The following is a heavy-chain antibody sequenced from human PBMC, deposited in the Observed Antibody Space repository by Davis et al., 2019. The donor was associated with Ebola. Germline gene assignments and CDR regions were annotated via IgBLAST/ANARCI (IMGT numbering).Heavy chain of an antibody. V-gene: IGHV1-18*01. D-gene: IGHD3-16*02. J-gene: IGHJ4*02. Sequence: ASVKVSCKASGYTFTNYGISWVRQAPGQGLEWMGWISAYNGNTNYAQKLQSRVTMTTDTSTSTAYMELRSLRSDDTAVYYCARDHKFMITFGGVIGIEYWGQGTLVTVSS. CDR2: ISAYNGNT. CDR1: GYTFTNYG. CDR3: ARDHKFMITFGGVIGIEY.